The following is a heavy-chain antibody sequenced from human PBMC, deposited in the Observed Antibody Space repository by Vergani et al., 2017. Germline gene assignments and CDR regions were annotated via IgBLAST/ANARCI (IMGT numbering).Heavy chain of an antibody. CDR1: GFTFSSYG. D-gene: IGHD3-10*01. CDR3: ARDLKPVRGVPKSFCFGY. CDR2: ISYDGSNK. V-gene: IGHV3-30*03. Sequence: QVQLVESGGGVVQPGRSLRLSCAASGFTFSSYGMHWVRQAPGKGLEWVAVISYDGSNKYYADSVKGRFTISRDNSKNTLYLQMNSLRAEDTAVYYCARDLKPVRGVPKSFCFGYWGQGTLVTVSS. J-gene: IGHJ4*02.